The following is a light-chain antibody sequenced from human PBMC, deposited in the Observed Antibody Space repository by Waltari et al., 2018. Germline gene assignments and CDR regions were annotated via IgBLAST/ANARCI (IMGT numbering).Light chain of an antibody. V-gene: IGLV1-44*01. J-gene: IGLJ3*02. Sequence: QSVLTQSPSASGTPGPRVTISCSGSSLNIGSNTANWYKQDAGTANKLLISTYNQRTSGAPDRFSRSKSGTSASLAILALQSQDEADDFCAAWDYSLNGCVFGGGTKLSVL. CDR3: AAWDYSLNGCV. CDR2: TYN. CDR1: SLNIGSNT.